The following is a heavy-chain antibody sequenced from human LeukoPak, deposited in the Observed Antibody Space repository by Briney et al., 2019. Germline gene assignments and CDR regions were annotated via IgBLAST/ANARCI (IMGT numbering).Heavy chain of an antibody. Sequence: ASVKVSCKASGYTFTSYGISWVRQAPGQGLEWMGWISAYNGNTNYAQKLQGRVTMTTDTSTSTAYMELRSLRSDDTAVYYCARDLTMVRGVITFDYWGQGTLVTVSS. CDR3: ARDLTMVRGVITFDY. V-gene: IGHV1-18*01. CDR1: GYTFTSYG. CDR2: ISAYNGNT. D-gene: IGHD3-10*01. J-gene: IGHJ4*02.